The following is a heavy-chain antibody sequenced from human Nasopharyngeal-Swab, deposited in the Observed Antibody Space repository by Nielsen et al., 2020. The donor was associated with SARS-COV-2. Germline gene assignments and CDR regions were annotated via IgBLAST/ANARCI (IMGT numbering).Heavy chain of an antibody. Sequence: SETLSLTCTVSGGSISSYYWSWIRQPPGKGLEWIGYIYYSGSTKYNPSLKSRVTISVDTSKNQFSLNLNSVTAADTAVHYCAKQHSGYDYEDNYYYYYMDVWGQGTTVTVSS. CDR3: AKQHSGYDYEDNYYYYYMDV. J-gene: IGHJ6*03. D-gene: IGHD5-12*01. V-gene: IGHV4-59*01. CDR1: GGSISSYY. CDR2: IYYSGST.